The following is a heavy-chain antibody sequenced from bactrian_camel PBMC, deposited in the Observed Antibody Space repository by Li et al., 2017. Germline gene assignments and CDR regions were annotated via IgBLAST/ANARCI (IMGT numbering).Heavy chain of an antibody. CDR3: GTFCDTGSCYTGTRKFRF. Sequence: QLVESGGGLVQPGGSLRVSCVASGFTFGSYWMHWVRQAPGKGLEWVSGIISGGERLYYTNAVEGRFTVSKDDAKNTLYLQMNSLKPEDTAMYYCGTFCDTGSCYTGTRKFRFWGQGTQVTVS. J-gene: IGHJ4*01. CDR1: GFTFGSYW. D-gene: IGHD2*01. CDR2: IISGGERL. V-gene: IGHV3S25*01.